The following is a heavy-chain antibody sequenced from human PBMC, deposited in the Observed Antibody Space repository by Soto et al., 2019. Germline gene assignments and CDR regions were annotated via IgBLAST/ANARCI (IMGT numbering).Heavy chain of an antibody. D-gene: IGHD3-22*01. CDR3: ARELNTDSSAYYSFAY. CDR2: VGTNNANT. CDR1: GYSFTAYG. V-gene: IGHV1-18*01. Sequence: QVQLVQSGPEVKMPGASVKVSCNTSGYSFTAYGLAWLRQAPGQRPEWLGWVGTNNANTNYAQKFQGRVTMTTDRSTTTTYMELRSLRSDDTAVYYCARELNTDSSAYYSFAYWGQGTLVTVSS. J-gene: IGHJ4*02.